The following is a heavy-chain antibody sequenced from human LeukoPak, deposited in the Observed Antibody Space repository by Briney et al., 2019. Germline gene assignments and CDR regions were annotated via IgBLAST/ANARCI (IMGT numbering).Heavy chain of an antibody. Sequence: GGSLRLSCAASGFTFTTSWMSWVRQAPGKGLEWVANIKQDGSQGYYVGSVKGRFTISRDNAKNSLYLQMNSLRAEDTAVYYCARGDEEYQLPFDYWGQGTLVTVSS. J-gene: IGHJ4*02. CDR2: IKQDGSQG. V-gene: IGHV3-7*01. CDR1: GFTFTTSW. CDR3: ARGDEEYQLPFDY. D-gene: IGHD2-2*01.